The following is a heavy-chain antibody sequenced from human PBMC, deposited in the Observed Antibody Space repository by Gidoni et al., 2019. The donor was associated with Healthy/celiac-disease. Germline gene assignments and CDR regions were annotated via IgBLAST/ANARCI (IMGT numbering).Heavy chain of an antibody. CDR1: GFTFSSYW. CDR2: IKQDGSEK. V-gene: IGHV3-7*01. CDR3: ARPGLVRTVTTFESDY. D-gene: IGHD4-17*01. J-gene: IGHJ4*02. Sequence: EVQLVESGGGLVQPGGSLRLSCAASGFTFSSYWMSWVRQAPGKGLEWVANIKQDGSEKYYVDSVKGRFTISRDNAKNSLYLQMNSLRAEDTAVYYCARPGLVRTVTTFESDYWGQGTLVTVSS.